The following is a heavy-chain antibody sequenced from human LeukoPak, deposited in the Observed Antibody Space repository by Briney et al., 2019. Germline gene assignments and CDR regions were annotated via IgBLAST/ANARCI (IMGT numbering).Heavy chain of an antibody. V-gene: IGHV3-21*01. CDR2: ISSSSSYI. CDR3: ARDMAPDYYDSSGYSRVGDY. J-gene: IGHJ4*02. D-gene: IGHD3-22*01. Sequence: PGGSLRLSCAASGFTFSSYSMNWVRQAPGKGLEWVSSISSSSSYIYYADSVKGRFTISRDNAKNSLYLQMNSLRAEDTAVYYCARDMAPDYYDSSGYSRVGDYWGQGTLVTVSS. CDR1: GFTFSSYS.